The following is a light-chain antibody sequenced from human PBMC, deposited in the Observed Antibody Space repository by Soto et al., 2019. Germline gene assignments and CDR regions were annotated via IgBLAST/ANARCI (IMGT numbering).Light chain of an antibody. CDR2: DAS. CDR1: HSVNSH. V-gene: IGKV3-11*01. Sequence: MMMTQSPATLSVSPVERVTLSCMTSHSVNSHVAWYQHKPGQAPRLLIFDASQRATGIPARFRGSGSGTDFTLSISSLEPEDFAVYYCQQRTDRPPWTFGQGTKVDIK. J-gene: IGKJ1*01. CDR3: QQRTDRPPWT.